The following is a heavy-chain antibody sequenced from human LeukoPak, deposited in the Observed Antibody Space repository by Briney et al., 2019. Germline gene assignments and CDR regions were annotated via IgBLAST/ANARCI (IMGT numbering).Heavy chain of an antibody. CDR1: GGSFSGYY. Sequence: SETLSLTCAVYGGSFSGYYWSWIRQPPGKGLEWIGEINHSGSTNYNPSLKSRVTISVDTSNNQFSLKLSSVTAADTAVYYCARVLAAAGNSWFDPWGQGTLVTVSS. D-gene: IGHD6-13*01. J-gene: IGHJ5*02. CDR3: ARVLAAAGNSWFDP. CDR2: INHSGST. V-gene: IGHV4-34*01.